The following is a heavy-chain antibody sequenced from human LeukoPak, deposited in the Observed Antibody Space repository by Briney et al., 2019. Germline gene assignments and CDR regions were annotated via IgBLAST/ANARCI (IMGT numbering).Heavy chain of an antibody. V-gene: IGHV3-48*01. CDR2: ISSSSGNI. D-gene: IGHD1-26*01. CDR3: ARAYTGNYYPDY. Sequence: GGSLRLSCAGSGLTFSSYSMNWVRHAPGKGLEWVSYISSSSGNIYYADSVECRFTISRDNAKNSLFLQMNSLRAEDTAVYYCARAYTGNYYPDYWGQGTLVTVSS. CDR1: GLTFSSYS. J-gene: IGHJ4*02.